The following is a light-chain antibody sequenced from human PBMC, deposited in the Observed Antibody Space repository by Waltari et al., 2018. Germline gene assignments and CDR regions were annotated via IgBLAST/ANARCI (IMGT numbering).Light chain of an antibody. CDR3: QHYLRLPVT. V-gene: IGKV3-20*01. Sequence: EIVLTQSPGTLSLSPGERATLPCRASQSISRTLVWYQKKPGQAPRLLIYAASTRATGIPDRFSGSGSGTDFSLTISGLEPEDFAVYYCQHYLRLPVTFGQGTKVEIK. J-gene: IGKJ1*01. CDR1: QSISRT. CDR2: AAS.